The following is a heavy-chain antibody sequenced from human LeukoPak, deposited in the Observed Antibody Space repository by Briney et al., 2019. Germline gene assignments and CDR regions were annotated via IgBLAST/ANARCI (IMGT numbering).Heavy chain of an antibody. CDR1: GFTFSSYS. D-gene: IGHD3-9*01. CDR3: AREHKGVYDILTGYYTAGNWFDP. V-gene: IGHV3-21*01. CDR2: ISSSSSYI. J-gene: IGHJ5*02. Sequence: SGGSLRLSCAASGFTFSSYSMNWVRQAPGKGLEWVSSISSSSSYIYYADSVKGRFTISRDNAKNSLYLQMNSLRAEDTAVYYCAREHKGVYDILTGYYTAGNWFDPWGQGTLVTVSS.